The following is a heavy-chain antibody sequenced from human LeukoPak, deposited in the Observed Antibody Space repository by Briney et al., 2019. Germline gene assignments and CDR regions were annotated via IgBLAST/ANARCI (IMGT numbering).Heavy chain of an antibody. Sequence: GGSLRLSCAASEFTLSSYAMSWVRQAPGKGLEWVSAVTASAGNTYYADSVKGRFTISRDNSKNTLYLQVNSLRAEDTAVYYCAKGDYYGSGSTFKNGMDVWGQGTTVTVSS. J-gene: IGHJ6*02. CDR3: AKGDYYGSGSTFKNGMDV. CDR1: EFTLSSYA. V-gene: IGHV3-23*01. CDR2: VTASAGNT. D-gene: IGHD3-10*01.